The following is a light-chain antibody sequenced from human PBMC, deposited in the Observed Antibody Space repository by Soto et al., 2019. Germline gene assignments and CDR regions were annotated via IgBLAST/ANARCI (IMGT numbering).Light chain of an antibody. Sequence: QSALTQPPSASGSPGQSVTISCTGTSSDVGGHNYVSWYQQRPGKAPKLIIYEVTQRPSGVSDRFSGSKSGNTATLTASGLQAEDEADYHCSSYAGINTLVFGGGTKLTVL. CDR3: SSYAGINTLV. V-gene: IGLV2-8*01. CDR1: SSDVGGHNY. J-gene: IGLJ2*01. CDR2: EVT.